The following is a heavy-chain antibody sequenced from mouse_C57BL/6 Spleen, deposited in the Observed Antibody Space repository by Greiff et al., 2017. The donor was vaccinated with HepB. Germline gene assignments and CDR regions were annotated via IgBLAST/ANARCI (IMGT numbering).Heavy chain of an antibody. Sequence: VKLMESGPELVKPGASVKISCKASGYAFSSSWMNWVKQRPGKGLEWIGRIYPGDGDTNYNGKFKGKATLTADKSSSTAYMQLSSLTSEDSAVYFCASNYGGDYWGQGTSVTVSS. CDR2: IYPGDGDT. V-gene: IGHV1-82*01. D-gene: IGHD1-1*01. CDR3: ASNYGGDY. CDR1: GYAFSSSW. J-gene: IGHJ4*01.